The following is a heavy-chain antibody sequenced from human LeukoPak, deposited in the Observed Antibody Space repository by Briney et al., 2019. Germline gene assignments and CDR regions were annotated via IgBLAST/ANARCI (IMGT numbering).Heavy chain of an antibody. Sequence: PSETLSLTCTVSGGSISSYYWSWIRQPAGKGLEWIGRIYTGGSTNYNPSLKSRVTMSVDTSKNQFSLKLSSVTAADTAVYYCAGMYYDILTGQSDYWGQGTLVTVSS. CDR1: GGSISSYY. V-gene: IGHV4-4*07. J-gene: IGHJ4*02. CDR3: AGMYYDILTGQSDY. CDR2: IYTGGST. D-gene: IGHD3-9*01.